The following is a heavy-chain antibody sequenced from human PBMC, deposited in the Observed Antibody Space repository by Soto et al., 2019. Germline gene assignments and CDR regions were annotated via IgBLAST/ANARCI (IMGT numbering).Heavy chain of an antibody. D-gene: IGHD3-10*01. Sequence: QVQLQESGPGLMKPSETLSLTCTVSGASINSYYWNWIRQPPGKGLEWIGYIYHSGSTKYNPSLRXRXTXXIDTSKNQFSLKLSSVTAADTAVYYCARVGGGFDLWGRGTLVTVSS. V-gene: IGHV4-59*01. J-gene: IGHJ2*01. CDR3: ARVGGGFDL. CDR2: IYHSGST. CDR1: GASINSYY.